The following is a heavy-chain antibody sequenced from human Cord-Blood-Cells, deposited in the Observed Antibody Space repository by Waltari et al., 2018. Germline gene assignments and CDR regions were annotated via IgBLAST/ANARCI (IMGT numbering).Heavy chain of an antibody. D-gene: IGHD3-3*01. J-gene: IGHJ4*02. V-gene: IGHV3-9*03. CDR1: GFTFDDYA. CDR3: ARTYEFWSGYFDY. CDR2: SSWNSGSI. Sequence: EVQLVESGGGLVQPGRSLRLSCAASGFTFDDYAMHWVRQAPGKGLEWVSGSSWNSGSIGYADSVKGRFTISRDNAKNALYLQMNSLRAEDMALYYCARTYEFWSGYFDYWGQGTLVTVSS.